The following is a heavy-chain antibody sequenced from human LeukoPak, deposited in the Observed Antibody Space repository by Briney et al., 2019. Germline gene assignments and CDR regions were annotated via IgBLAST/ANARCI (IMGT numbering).Heavy chain of an antibody. Sequence: TGGSLRLSCAASGFNFSSFGMHWVRQAPGKGLEWVALIWFDGTRENYADSVRGRFSISRDNAKNSLYLQMNSLRAEDTAVYYCARDVTRGGDPNCWGQGTLVTVSS. V-gene: IGHV3-33*01. CDR1: GFNFSSFG. CDR3: ARDVTRGGDPNC. D-gene: IGHD3-16*01. J-gene: IGHJ4*02. CDR2: IWFDGTRE.